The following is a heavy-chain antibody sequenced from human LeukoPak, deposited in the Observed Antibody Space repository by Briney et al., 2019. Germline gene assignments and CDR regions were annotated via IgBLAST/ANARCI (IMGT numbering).Heavy chain of an antibody. Sequence: GGSLRLSCAASGFTFSDYYMSWIRRAPGKGLEWVSYISSSGSTIYYADSVKGRFTISRDNAKNTLYLQMNSLRAEDTAVYYCARGDPRGCSGGSCYDYWGRGTLVTVSS. CDR3: ARGDPRGCSGGSCYDY. V-gene: IGHV3-11*01. CDR2: ISSSGSTI. CDR1: GFTFSDYY. D-gene: IGHD2-15*01. J-gene: IGHJ4*02.